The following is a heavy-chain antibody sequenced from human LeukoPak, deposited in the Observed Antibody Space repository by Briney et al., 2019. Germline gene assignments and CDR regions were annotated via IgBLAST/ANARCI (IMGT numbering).Heavy chain of an antibody. V-gene: IGHV3-7*01. CDR1: GFTFSSYW. CDR3: AREVIAAADNFDY. CDR2: IKQDGSEE. D-gene: IGHD6-13*01. J-gene: IGHJ4*02. Sequence: GGSLRLSCAASGFTFSSYWMSWVRQAPGKGLEWVANIKQDGSEEYYVDSGKGRFTICRDNAKNSLYLQMNSLRAEDTAVYYCAREVIAAADNFDYWGQGTLVTVSS.